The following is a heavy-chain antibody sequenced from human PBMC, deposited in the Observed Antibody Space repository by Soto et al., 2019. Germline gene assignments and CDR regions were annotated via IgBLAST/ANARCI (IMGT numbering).Heavy chain of an antibody. D-gene: IGHD2-15*01. CDR1: GYTFTSYG. CDR2: ISAYNGNT. J-gene: IGHJ4*02. V-gene: IGHV1-18*01. Sequence: RASVKVSCKASGYTFTSYGISWVRQAPGQGLEWMGWISAYNGNTNYAQKLQGRVTMTADTSTSTAYMELRSLRSDDTAVYYCARDVGQYCSGGSCYRWLPGDYWGQGTLVTVSS. CDR3: ARDVGQYCSGGSCYRWLPGDY.